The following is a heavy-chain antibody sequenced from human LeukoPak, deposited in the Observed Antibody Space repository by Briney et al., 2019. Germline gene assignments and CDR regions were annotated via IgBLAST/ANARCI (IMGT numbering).Heavy chain of an antibody. J-gene: IGHJ4*02. CDR1: GFTFDAYA. D-gene: IGHD1-26*01. Sequence: PGGSLRLSCAASGFTFDAYAMYWVCQAPGKGLECVSLIGGHGGSTYYADSVKGRFTISRDNSKNSLYLQMNSLRTEDTALYYCAKEHSASGSVDYWGQGTLVTVSS. CDR3: AKEHSASGSVDY. V-gene: IGHV3-43*02. CDR2: IGGHGGST.